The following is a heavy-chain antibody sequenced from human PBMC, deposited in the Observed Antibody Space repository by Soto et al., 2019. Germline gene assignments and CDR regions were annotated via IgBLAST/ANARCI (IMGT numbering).Heavy chain of an antibody. CDR3: ARIMWLQLGWFDP. D-gene: IGHD5-12*01. V-gene: IGHV4-4*02. CDR2: IYHSGST. Sequence: PSETLSLTCAVSGGSISSSNWWSWVRQPPGKGLEWIGEIYHSGSTNYNPSLKSRVTISVDKSKNQFSLKLSSVTAADTAVYYCARIMWLQLGWFDPWGQGTLVTVSS. J-gene: IGHJ5*02. CDR1: GGSISSSNW.